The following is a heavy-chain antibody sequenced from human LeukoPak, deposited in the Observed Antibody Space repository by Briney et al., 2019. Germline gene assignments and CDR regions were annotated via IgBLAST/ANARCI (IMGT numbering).Heavy chain of an antibody. CDR3: AKDRKRSAITMIRGVRGYSYYYMDV. CDR1: GFTFSSYD. D-gene: IGHD3-10*01. Sequence: GGSLRLSCAASGFTFSSYDMHWVRQAPGKGLEWVAFIRYDGSNKYYADSVKGRFTISRDNSKNTLYLQMNSLRTEDTAVYYCAKDRKRSAITMIRGVRGYSYYYMDVWGKGTTVTISS. V-gene: IGHV3-30*02. CDR2: IRYDGSNK. J-gene: IGHJ6*03.